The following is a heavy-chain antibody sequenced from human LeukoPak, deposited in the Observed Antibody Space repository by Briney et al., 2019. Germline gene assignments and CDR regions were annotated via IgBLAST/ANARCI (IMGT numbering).Heavy chain of an antibody. V-gene: IGHV1-2*02. Sequence: ASVTVSFKSSGYTFIDYYIHWVRQAPGQGRARMGWINPNSGGTNFAQKFQGRVTMNRDTSISTTFMDLSSLTSDDTAIYYCARGHDNTGYNYFDSWGQGNLVTVSS. D-gene: IGHD3-9*01. CDR2: INPNSGGT. CDR1: GYTFIDYY. CDR3: ARGHDNTGYNYFDS. J-gene: IGHJ4*02.